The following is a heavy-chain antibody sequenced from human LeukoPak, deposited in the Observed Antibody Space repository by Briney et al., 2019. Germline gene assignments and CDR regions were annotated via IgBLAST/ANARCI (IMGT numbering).Heavy chain of an antibody. CDR3: ARGGAVANYYYYMDV. CDR2: IYYSGST. CDR1: GGSIISYY. J-gene: IGHJ6*03. V-gene: IGHV4-59*01. Sequence: SETLSLTCTVSGGSIISYYWSWIRQPPGKGLEWIGYIYYSGSTNYNPSLKSRVTISVDTSKKQFSLKLSSVTAADTAVYYCARGGAVANYYYYMDVWGKGTTVTISS. D-gene: IGHD6-19*01.